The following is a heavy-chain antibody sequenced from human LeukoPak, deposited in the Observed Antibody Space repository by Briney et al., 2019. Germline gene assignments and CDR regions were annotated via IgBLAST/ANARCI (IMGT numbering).Heavy chain of an antibody. J-gene: IGHJ4*02. CDR2: ITPFNGNT. CDR3: ATPTMRGPSYGYVRLLN. CDR1: GYTFTYRY. V-gene: IGHV1-45*02. D-gene: IGHD5-18*01. Sequence: ASVKVSCKASGYTFTYRYLHWVRQAPGQALEWMGWITPFNGNTDYAQKFQDRVTITRDRSMSTAYMELSSLRSEDTAMYYCATPTMRGPSYGYVRLLNWGQGSLVTVSS.